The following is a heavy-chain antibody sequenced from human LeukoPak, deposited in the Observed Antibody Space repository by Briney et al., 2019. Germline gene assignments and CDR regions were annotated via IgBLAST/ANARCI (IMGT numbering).Heavy chain of an antibody. V-gene: IGHV3-66*01. Sequence: SGGSLRLSCAASGFTVSSNYMSWVRQAPGKGLEWVSVIYSGGSTYYADSVKGRFTISRDNSKNTLYLQMNSLRAEDTAVYYCASTLITMVRGVITSDYWGQGTLVTVSS. CDR1: GFTVSSNY. CDR3: ASTLITMVRGVITSDY. CDR2: IYSGGST. J-gene: IGHJ4*02. D-gene: IGHD3-10*01.